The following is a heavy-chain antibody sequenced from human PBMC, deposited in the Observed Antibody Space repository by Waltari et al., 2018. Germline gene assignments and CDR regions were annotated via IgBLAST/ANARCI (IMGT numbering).Heavy chain of an antibody. D-gene: IGHD3-3*01. CDR2: INPNSGGT. J-gene: IGHJ5*02. V-gene: IGHV1-2*02. CDR3: ARGAGGVTGGGDWFDP. CDR1: GYTFTGYY. Sequence: QVQLVQSVAEVKKPGASVKVSCKASGYTFTGYYMHWVRQAPGQGLEWMGWINPNSGGTNYAQKFQGRVTMTRDTSISTAYMELSRLRSDDTAVYYCARGAGGVTGGGDWFDPWGQGTLVTVSS.